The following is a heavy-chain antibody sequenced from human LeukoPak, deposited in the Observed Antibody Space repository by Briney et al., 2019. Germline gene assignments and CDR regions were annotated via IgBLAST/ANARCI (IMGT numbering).Heavy chain of an antibody. CDR1: GFTFSSYS. D-gene: IGHD2-2*01. J-gene: IGHJ4*02. V-gene: IGHV3-21*01. CDR3: ARDPYCSSTSCYFDY. CDR2: ISSSSSYI. Sequence: GGSLRLSCAASGFTFSSYSMNWVRQAPGKGLEWVSSISSSSSYIYYADSVKGRFTISRDNAKNSLYLQMNGLRAEDTAVYYCARDPYCSSTSCYFDYWGQGTLVTVSS.